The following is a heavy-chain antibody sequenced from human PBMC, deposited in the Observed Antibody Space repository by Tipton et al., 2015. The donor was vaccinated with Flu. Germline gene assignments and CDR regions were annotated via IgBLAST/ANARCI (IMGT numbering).Heavy chain of an antibody. J-gene: IGHJ3*02. CDR3: RAVTGDVFDI. Sequence: QLVQSGADVKKPGASLRVSCKGSGYTLTGYYIHWVRQAPGQGLEWLGYIHLNRGNTEYAPKFQGGVTMTRDTSISAAYMELRTLRSDDTAVYFCRAVTGDVFDIWGPGTMVTVSS. V-gene: IGHV1-2*02. D-gene: IGHD6-19*01. CDR2: IHLNRGNT. CDR1: GYTLTGYY.